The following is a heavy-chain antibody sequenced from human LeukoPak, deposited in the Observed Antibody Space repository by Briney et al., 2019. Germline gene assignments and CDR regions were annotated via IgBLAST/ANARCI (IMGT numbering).Heavy chain of an antibody. Sequence: GGPLRLSCAASGFTFSSYAMSWVRQAPGKGLEWVSAISGSGGSTYYADSVKGRFTISRDNSKNTLYLQMNSLRAEDTAVYYCAKDDTAMVSYYFDYWGRGPLVTVSS. D-gene: IGHD5-18*01. V-gene: IGHV3-23*01. CDR2: ISGSGGST. J-gene: IGHJ4*02. CDR1: GFTFSSYA. CDR3: AKDDTAMVSYYFDY.